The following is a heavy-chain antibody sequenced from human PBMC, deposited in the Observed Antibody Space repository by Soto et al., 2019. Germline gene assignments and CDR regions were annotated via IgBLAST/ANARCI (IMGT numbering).Heavy chain of an antibody. Sequence: SETLSLTCTVSGGSISSSSYYWGWIRQPPGKGLEWIGSIYYSGSTYYNPPLKSRVTISVDTSKNQFSLKLSSVTAADTAVYYCARRNRAFGMDVWGQGTTVTVSS. D-gene: IGHD1-1*01. CDR1: GGSISSSSYY. V-gene: IGHV4-39*01. J-gene: IGHJ6*02. CDR3: ARRNRAFGMDV. CDR2: IYYSGST.